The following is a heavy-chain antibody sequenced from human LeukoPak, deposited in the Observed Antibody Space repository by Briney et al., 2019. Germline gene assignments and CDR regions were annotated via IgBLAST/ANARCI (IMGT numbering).Heavy chain of an antibody. J-gene: IGHJ4*02. CDR3: ARAGARWFGESKFDY. Sequence: GGSLRLSCAASGFTFNSYWMSWVRQVPGKGLEWVANMNEDGSENYYVDSVKGRFTISRVNANNSLYLQMTSLRVEDAAVYYCARAGARWFGESKFDYWGQGTLVTVSS. V-gene: IGHV3-7*03. D-gene: IGHD3-10*01. CDR2: MNEDGSEN. CDR1: GFTFNSYW.